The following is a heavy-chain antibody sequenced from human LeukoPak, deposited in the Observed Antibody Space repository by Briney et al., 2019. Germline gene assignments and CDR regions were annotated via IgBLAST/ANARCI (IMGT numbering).Heavy chain of an antibody. V-gene: IGHV4-34*01. D-gene: IGHD3-22*01. Sequence: PSETLSLTCAVYGGSFSGYYWSWIRQPPGKGLEWIGEINHSGSTNYNPSLKSRVTISVDTSKNQFSLKLSSVTAAVTAVYYCARGKRTRYYYDSSGYPDYWGQGTLVTVSS. J-gene: IGHJ4*02. CDR3: ARGKRTRYYYDSSGYPDY. CDR2: INHSGST. CDR1: GGSFSGYY.